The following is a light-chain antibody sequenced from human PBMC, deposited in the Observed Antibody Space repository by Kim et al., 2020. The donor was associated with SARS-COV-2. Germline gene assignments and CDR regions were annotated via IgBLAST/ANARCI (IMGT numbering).Light chain of an antibody. Sequence: ASAKLPCTLSSGHSSYSIAWHQQQPGKGPRYLMKLNSDGSHSKGDGIPDRFSGSSSGAERHLTISSLQSDDEADYYCQTWGTGTVVFGGGTKLTVL. V-gene: IGLV4-69*01. J-gene: IGLJ2*01. CDR1: SGHSSYS. CDR2: LNSDGSH. CDR3: QTWGTGTVV.